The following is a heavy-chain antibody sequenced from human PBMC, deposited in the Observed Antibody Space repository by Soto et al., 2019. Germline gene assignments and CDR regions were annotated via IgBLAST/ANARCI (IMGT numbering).Heavy chain of an antibody. CDR2: IHHSGST. D-gene: IGHD2-2*02. CDR1: GGSISSSNW. Sequence: SETLSLTCAVSGGSISSSNWWSWVRQPPGKGLEWIGEIHHSGSTNYNPSLKSRVTISVDKSKNRFSLKLSSVTAADTAVYYCARCIVVVPAAIRRDYYYYGMDVWGQGTTVTVSS. CDR3: ARCIVVVPAAIRRDYYYYGMDV. J-gene: IGHJ6*02. V-gene: IGHV4-4*02.